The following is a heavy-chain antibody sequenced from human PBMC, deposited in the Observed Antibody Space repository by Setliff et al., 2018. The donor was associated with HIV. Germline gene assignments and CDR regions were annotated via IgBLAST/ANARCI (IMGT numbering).Heavy chain of an antibody. CDR2: IYHSGST. V-gene: IGHV4-4*02. D-gene: IGHD6-13*01. Sequence: SETLSLTCAVSGGSISSNWWSWVRQSPGKGLEWIGEIYHSGSTHDNPSLQSRVTISVDKSKSQFSLKLNSVTAADTAVYYRARLPDINSWPFDYWARGTLVTVSS. CDR1: GGSISSNW. CDR3: ARLPDINSWPFDY. J-gene: IGHJ4*02.